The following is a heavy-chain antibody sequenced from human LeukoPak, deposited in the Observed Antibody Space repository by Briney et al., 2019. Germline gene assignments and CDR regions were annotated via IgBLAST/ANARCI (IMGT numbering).Heavy chain of an antibody. D-gene: IGHD2-2*01. J-gene: IGHJ3*01. CDR1: GFTFSSYW. CDR2: IKQDGSEK. CDR3: ASQRRVDLGFAFNL. V-gene: IGHV3-7*02. Sequence: GGSLRLSCAASGFTFSSYWMSWVRQAPGKGLEWVANIKQDGSEKYYVDSVKGRFTISRDNAKNSLCLQMNSLRADDTAVYYCASQRRVDLGFAFNLWGQGTMVTVSS.